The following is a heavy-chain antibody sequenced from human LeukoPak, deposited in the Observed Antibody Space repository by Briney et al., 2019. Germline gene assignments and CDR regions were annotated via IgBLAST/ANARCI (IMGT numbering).Heavy chain of an antibody. J-gene: IGHJ4*02. CDR3: ARDQRETGRPDIDY. Sequence: AGGSLRLSCAASGFTFRNQWMHCVRQTPGKGLVWVSRISSDGSSTTYADSVKGRFTISRDNAKNTLYLQMNNLRAEDTAMYYCARDQRETGRPDIDYWGQGTLVIVSS. CDR2: ISSDGSST. D-gene: IGHD6-6*01. V-gene: IGHV3-74*03. CDR1: GFTFRNQW.